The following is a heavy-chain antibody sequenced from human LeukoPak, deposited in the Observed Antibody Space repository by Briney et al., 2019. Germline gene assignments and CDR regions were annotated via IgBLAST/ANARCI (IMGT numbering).Heavy chain of an antibody. V-gene: IGHV4-31*03. D-gene: IGHD2-15*01. CDR1: GGSISSVGYY. CDR3: ARGRCGGGGSCYYYYYYMDV. J-gene: IGHJ6*03. Sequence: SETLSLTCTFSGGSISSVGYYWSWFRQHPGTGLEWIGYIYYSGSTYYNPSLKSRVTISVDTSKNQFSLKLSSVTAADTAVYYCARGRCGGGGSCYYYYYYMDVWGKGTTVTVSS. CDR2: IYYSGST.